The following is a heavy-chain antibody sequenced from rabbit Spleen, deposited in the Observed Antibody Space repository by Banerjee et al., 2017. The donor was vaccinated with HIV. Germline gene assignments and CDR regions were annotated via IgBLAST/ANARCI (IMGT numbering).Heavy chain of an antibody. Sequence: QQQLVESGGGLVQPEGSLTLTSKASGFSFSSGYYMCWVRQAPGKGLEWIGCIYTGSGNTCYASRAKGRFTISKTSSTTVTLQMTSLTAADTATYFCATNHYTGDFNLWGPGTLVTVS. CDR1: GFSFSSGYY. J-gene: IGHJ4*01. V-gene: IGHV1S45*01. D-gene: IGHD4-1*01. CDR2: IYTGSGNT. CDR3: ATNHYTGDFNL.